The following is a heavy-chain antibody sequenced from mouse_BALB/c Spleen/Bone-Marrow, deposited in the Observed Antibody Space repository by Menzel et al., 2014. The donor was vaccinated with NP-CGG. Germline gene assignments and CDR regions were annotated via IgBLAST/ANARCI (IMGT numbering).Heavy chain of an antibody. J-gene: IGHJ4*01. CDR2: IWGGGGT. V-gene: IGHV2-6-4*01. Sequence: VKLVESGPGLVAPSQNLSITCTVSGFSLSRYNIHWIRQPPGKGLEWLGMIWGGGGTDHNSALKSRLRISKDNSKSQIFLKISSLQIDDSAMYYCARKDGGYYVMDYWGQGTSVTVSS. CDR3: ARKDGGYYVMDY. D-gene: IGHD2-3*01. CDR1: GFSLSRYN.